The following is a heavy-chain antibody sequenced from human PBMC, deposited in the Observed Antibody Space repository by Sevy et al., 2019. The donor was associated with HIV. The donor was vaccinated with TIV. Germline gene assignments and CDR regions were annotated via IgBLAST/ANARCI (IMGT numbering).Heavy chain of an antibody. CDR2: IYSGGTT. J-gene: IGHJ4*02. D-gene: IGHD5-12*01. CDR3: ARGTRDGYNLRY. CDR1: GFTVSSNY. Sequence: GGSLRLSCAASGFTVSSNYMSWVRQAPGKGLEWVSLIYSGGTTYYADSVKGRFTIFRDISKNTLYLQMNSLRAEDTAIYYCARGTRDGYNLRYWGQGTLVTVSS. V-gene: IGHV3-53*01.